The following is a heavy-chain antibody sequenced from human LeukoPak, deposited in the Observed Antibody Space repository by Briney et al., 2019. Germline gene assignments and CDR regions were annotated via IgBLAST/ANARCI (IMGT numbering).Heavy chain of an antibody. J-gene: IGHJ3*02. CDR1: GFTFDDYA. CDR3: AKGTFPYSSPRGYAFDI. D-gene: IGHD6-13*01. V-gene: IGHV3-9*03. Sequence: GGSLRLSCAASGFTFDDYAMHWVRQAPGKGLEWVSGISWNSGSIGYADSVKGRFTISRDNAKNSLYLQMNSLRAEDMALYYCAKGTFPYSSPRGYAFDIWGQGTMVTVSS. CDR2: ISWNSGSI.